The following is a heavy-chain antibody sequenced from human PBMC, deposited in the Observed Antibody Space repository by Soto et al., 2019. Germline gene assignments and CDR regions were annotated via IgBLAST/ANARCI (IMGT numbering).Heavy chain of an antibody. V-gene: IGHV1-69*01. CDR1: GGTFINYA. CDR3: AGVFSDEKSKYYFDY. CDR2: IIPIFGTA. J-gene: IGHJ4*02. Sequence: QVQLVQSGAEVKKPGSSVKVSCKASGGTFINYAISWVRQAPGQGLEWMGGIIPIFGTANYAQKFQGRVTITADESTSTAYMELSSLRSEDTALYYCAGVFSDEKSKYYFDYWGQGTLVTVSS. D-gene: IGHD1-26*01.